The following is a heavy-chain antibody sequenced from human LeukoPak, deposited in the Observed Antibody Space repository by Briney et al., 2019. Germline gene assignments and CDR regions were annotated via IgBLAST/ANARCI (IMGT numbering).Heavy chain of an antibody. V-gene: IGHV3-7*01. CDR3: ARVRTAMAYYFDY. CDR2: IKPDGSVK. Sequence: GGSLRLSCAASGFTFSTYWMAWVRQAPGKGLEWVANIKPDGSVKKYVDSVKGRFTISRDNSKNTLYLQMNSLRAEDTAVYYCARVRTAMAYYFDYWGQGTLVTVSS. CDR1: GFTFSTYW. J-gene: IGHJ4*02. D-gene: IGHD5-18*01.